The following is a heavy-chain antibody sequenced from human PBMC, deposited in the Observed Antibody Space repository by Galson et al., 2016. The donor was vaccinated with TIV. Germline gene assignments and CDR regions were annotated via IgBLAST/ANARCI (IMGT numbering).Heavy chain of an antibody. CDR3: ARGDTYYESTFDY. J-gene: IGHJ4*02. CDR1: GGIFNSYA. V-gene: IGHV1-69*06. CDR2: IIAIFGTA. D-gene: IGHD3-22*01. Sequence: SVKVSCKASGGIFNSYAVSWVRQAPGQGLEWMGGIIAIFGTANYAQKFQGRVTITADKSSSTVYMELSSLRSADTAVYYCARGDTYYESTFDYWGQGIQVTVS.